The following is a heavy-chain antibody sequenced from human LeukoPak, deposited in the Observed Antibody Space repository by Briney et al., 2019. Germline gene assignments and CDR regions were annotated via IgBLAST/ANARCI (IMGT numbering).Heavy chain of an antibody. CDR3: ARDSSSRWYFDY. CDR1: GFTFSSNA. CDR2: IYSGGTT. J-gene: IGHJ4*02. D-gene: IGHD6-13*01. Sequence: GGSLRLSCAATGFTFSSNAMSWVRQAPGKGLEWVSVIYSGGTTYYADSVKGRFTISRDNSKNTLYLQMNSLRAEDTAVYYCARDSSSRWYFDYWGQGTLVTVSS. V-gene: IGHV3-53*01.